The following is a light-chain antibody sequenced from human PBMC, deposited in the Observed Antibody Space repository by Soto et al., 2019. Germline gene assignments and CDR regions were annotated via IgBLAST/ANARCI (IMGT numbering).Light chain of an antibody. J-gene: IGKJ1*01. Sequence: DIHLTQSPSTLSASVGDRVTITCRASQTISHWLAWYQQKPGKAPKLLTFDASNLENGVPSRFSGSGSGTEFTLTITGLQPDDFATYYCQQYNTYWTFGQGTKVEI. CDR1: QTISHW. CDR2: DAS. CDR3: QQYNTYWT. V-gene: IGKV1-5*01.